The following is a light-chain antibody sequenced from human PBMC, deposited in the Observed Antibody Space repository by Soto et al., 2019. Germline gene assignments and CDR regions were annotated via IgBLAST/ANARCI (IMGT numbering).Light chain of an antibody. Sequence: QSVLAQPASVSGSFGQSITIYCSGPNADLGVDVYVSWYEQHPGKAPKLMIYEVSKRPSGVPDRFSGSKSGNTASLTVSGLQAEDEADYYCSSYAGSNNYVFGTGTKVTVL. CDR1: NADLGVDVY. J-gene: IGLJ1*01. V-gene: IGLV2-8*01. CDR2: EVS. CDR3: SSYAGSNNYV.